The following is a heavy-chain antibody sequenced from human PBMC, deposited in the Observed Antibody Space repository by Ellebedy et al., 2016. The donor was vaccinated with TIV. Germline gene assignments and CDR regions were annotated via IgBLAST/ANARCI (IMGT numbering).Heavy chain of an antibody. CDR1: GFIVSTNH. J-gene: IGHJ4*02. CDR3: AKGSFPFGDKSERIYSFQY. V-gene: IGHV3-53*04. CDR2: GYT. D-gene: IGHD3-10*01. Sequence: GESLKISCTASGFIVSTNHMSWVRQAPGKGLEWVGGYTNYADSVKGRFTISTTNSRNTLYLQMTNLRTEDTAVYYCAKGSFPFGDKSERIYSFQYWGQGTLVTVSS.